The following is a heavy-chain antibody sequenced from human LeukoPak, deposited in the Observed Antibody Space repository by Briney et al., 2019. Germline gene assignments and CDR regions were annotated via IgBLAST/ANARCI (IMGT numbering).Heavy chain of an antibody. J-gene: IGHJ4*02. CDR3: ARVLGYCSSTSCYEFDY. V-gene: IGHV3-7*01. CDR1: GFTFSSYS. CDR2: IKQDGSEK. Sequence: LSGGSLRLSCAASGFTFSSYSMNWVRQAPGKGLEWVANIKQDGSEKYYVDSVKGRFTISRDNAKNSLYLQMNSLRAGDTAVYYCARVLGYCSSTSCYEFDYWGQGTLVTVSS. D-gene: IGHD2-2*01.